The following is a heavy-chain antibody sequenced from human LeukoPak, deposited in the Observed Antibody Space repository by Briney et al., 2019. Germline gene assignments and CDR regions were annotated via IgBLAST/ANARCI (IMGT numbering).Heavy chain of an antibody. CDR1: GYTFTGYY. J-gene: IGHJ4*02. Sequence: ASVKVSCKASGYTFTGYYIHWLRQAPGQGLEWMGFINPDSGGTNYAQKFQGRVTMTRDTSISTAYMELSSLTSDDTAVYYCARDLEGYHYGSGNYPQWGQGTLITVSS. D-gene: IGHD3-10*01. CDR3: ARDLEGYHYGSGNYPQ. V-gene: IGHV1-2*02. CDR2: INPDSGGT.